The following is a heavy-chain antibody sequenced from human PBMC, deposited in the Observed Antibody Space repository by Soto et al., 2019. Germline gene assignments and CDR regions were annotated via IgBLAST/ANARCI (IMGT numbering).Heavy chain of an antibody. D-gene: IGHD3-10*01. CDR1: GGTFNTYA. CDR3: AREVQVHTPAFVY. CDR2: ISPMFGAA. J-gene: IGHJ4*02. V-gene: IGHV1-69*19. Sequence: QVQLVQSGAEMKKPGSSVKVSCQSSGGTFNTYAMNWVRQAPGQGPEWMGDISPMFGAANYAPTFQGRVTITADESTGTSYMQLSSLTSEATALYFCAREVQVHTPAFVYWGQGTLVTVSS.